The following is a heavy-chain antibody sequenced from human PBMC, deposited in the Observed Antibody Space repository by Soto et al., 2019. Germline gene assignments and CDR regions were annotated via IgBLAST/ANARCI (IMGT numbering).Heavy chain of an antibody. CDR3: VKDADSSGYYHLFDY. V-gene: IGHV3-64D*08. J-gene: IGHJ4*02. CDR1: GFTFSSYA. Sequence: GGSLRLSCSASGFTFSSYAMHWVRQAPGKGLEYVSAISSNGGSTYYADSGKGRFTISRDNSKNTLYLQMSSLGTADTAGYYCVKDADSSGYYHLFDYWGQGTLVTVSS. D-gene: IGHD3-22*01. CDR2: ISSNGGST.